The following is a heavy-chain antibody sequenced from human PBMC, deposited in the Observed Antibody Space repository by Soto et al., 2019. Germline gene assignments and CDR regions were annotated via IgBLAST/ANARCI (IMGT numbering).Heavy chain of an antibody. V-gene: IGHV3-23*01. CDR1: EFTFSNYA. CDR2: ISGSVGTQ. D-gene: IGHD6-13*01. CDR3: ARAPIAAAGSVYYYGMDV. Sequence: PGGPLSLSCAASEFTFSNYAMSWFRQPQGKGLEWASGISGSVGTQYYADSVKGRFTISRDNSKNTLYLQMNSLRAEDTAVYYCARAPIAAAGSVYYYGMDVWGQGTTVTVSS. J-gene: IGHJ6*02.